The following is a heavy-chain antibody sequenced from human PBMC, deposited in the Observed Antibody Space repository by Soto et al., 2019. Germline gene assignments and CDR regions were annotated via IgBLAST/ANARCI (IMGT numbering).Heavy chain of an antibody. V-gene: IGHV1-18*01. D-gene: IGHD3-3*01. CDR2: ISAYNGNT. CDR3: ARDVTIFVVVLIGYYYYGMDV. Sequence: ASEKVSCKASGYTFTSYGISWVRQAPGQGLEWMGWISAYNGNTNYAQKLQGRVTMTTDTSTSTAYMELRSMRSDDTAVYYCARDVTIFVVVLIGYYYYGMDVWGQGTMVTVFS. CDR1: GYTFTSYG. J-gene: IGHJ6*02.